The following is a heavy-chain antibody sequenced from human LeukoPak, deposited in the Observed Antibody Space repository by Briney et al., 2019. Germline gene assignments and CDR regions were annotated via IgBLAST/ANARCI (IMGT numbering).Heavy chain of an antibody. J-gene: IGHJ4*02. CDR3: ARDYSGSDY. CDR2: IYNSGTT. V-gene: IGHV4-39*02. CDR1: GDSISSTSYY. Sequence: SETLSLTCTVSGDSISSTSYYWDWIRQPPGKGLEWIGSIYNSGTTYYNPSLKSRVTISVDTSKNQFSLKVSSVTAADTAVYYCARDYSGSDYWGQGTLVTVSS. D-gene: IGHD1-26*01.